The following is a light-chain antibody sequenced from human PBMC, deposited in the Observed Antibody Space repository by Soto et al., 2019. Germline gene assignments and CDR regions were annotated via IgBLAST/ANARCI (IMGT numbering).Light chain of an antibody. CDR2: DAS. J-gene: IGKJ2*01. CDR1: QSVSYY. Sequence: EIVLTQSPATLSLSPGEDATLSCRASQSVSYYLAWYQQKPGQSPRLVIYDASHRATGIPARFSGSGSAKDFTLTISSLEPDDFAVYSCQARGTWQPFGQGTKLEIK. V-gene: IGKV3-11*01. CDR3: QARGTWQP.